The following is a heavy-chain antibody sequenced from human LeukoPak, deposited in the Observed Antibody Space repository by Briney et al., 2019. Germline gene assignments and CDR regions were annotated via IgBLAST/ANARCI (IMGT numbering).Heavy chain of an antibody. CDR2: ISGSGGST. Sequence: AGGSLRLSCAASGFTFSSYAMSWVRQAPGKGLEWVSAISGSGGSTYYAVSVKGRFTISRDNSKNTLYLQMNSLRAEDTAVYYCAKSPSKLLYDSSGHFDYWGQGTLVTVSS. D-gene: IGHD3-22*01. V-gene: IGHV3-23*01. CDR3: AKSPSKLLYDSSGHFDY. J-gene: IGHJ4*02. CDR1: GFTFSSYA.